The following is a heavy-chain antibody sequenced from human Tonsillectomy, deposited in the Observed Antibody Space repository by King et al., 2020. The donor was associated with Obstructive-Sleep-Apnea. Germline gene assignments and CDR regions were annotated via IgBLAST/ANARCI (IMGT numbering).Heavy chain of an antibody. Sequence: VTLKESGPALVKPTQTLTLTCTFSWFSLSTSGMCVSWIRQPPGKALEWLARIDWDDAKYYSTSLKTRLTISKDTSKNLVVLTMTNMDPVATATYYCARILAVAGMGAFDIWGQGTMVTVSS. D-gene: IGHD6-19*01. CDR1: WFSLSTSGMC. CDR3: ARILAVAGMGAFDI. CDR2: IDWDDAK. V-gene: IGHV2-70*11. J-gene: IGHJ3*02.